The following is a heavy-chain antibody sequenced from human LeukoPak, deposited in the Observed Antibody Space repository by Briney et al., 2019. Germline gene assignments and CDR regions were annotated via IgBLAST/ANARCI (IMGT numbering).Heavy chain of an antibody. CDR2: IHTSGSI. Sequence: SETLSLTCAVYGGSFSGYYWSWIRQPAGKGLEWIGRIHTSGSINYNPSPKSRVTISVDTSKNQFSLKLSSVTAADTAVYYCARTPRHYDILTVFDYWGQGTLVTVSS. D-gene: IGHD3-9*01. V-gene: IGHV4-59*10. CDR3: ARTPRHYDILTVFDY. CDR1: GGSFSGYY. J-gene: IGHJ4*02.